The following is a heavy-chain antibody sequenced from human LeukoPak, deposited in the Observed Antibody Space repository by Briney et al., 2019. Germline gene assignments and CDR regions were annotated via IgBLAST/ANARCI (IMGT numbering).Heavy chain of an antibody. Sequence: GGSLRLSCAASGFTFSSYEMNWVRQAPGKGLEWVSSITSSSTYIYYADSVRGRFTISRDNAKNSLYLQMNSLRAEDTAVYFCARDPYSGNYGAYYYYYMDVWGKGTTVTISS. CDR2: ITSSSTYI. J-gene: IGHJ6*03. V-gene: IGHV3-21*01. CDR3: ARDPYSGNYGAYYYYYMDV. CDR1: GFTFSSYE. D-gene: IGHD1-26*01.